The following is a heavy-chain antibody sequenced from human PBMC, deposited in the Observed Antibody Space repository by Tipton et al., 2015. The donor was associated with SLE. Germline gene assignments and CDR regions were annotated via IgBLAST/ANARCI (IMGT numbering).Heavy chain of an antibody. D-gene: IGHD3-22*01. CDR3: ARAQYYYDSIDY. J-gene: IGHJ4*02. Sequence: LRLSCTVSDGSISDYYWSWIRQPPGKGLEWIGYICYSGSTNFNPSLKSRVTISVDTSKNQFSLKLSSVTAADTAVYYCARAQYYYDSIDYWGQGTLVTVSS. CDR1: DGSISDYY. V-gene: IGHV4-59*01. CDR2: ICYSGST.